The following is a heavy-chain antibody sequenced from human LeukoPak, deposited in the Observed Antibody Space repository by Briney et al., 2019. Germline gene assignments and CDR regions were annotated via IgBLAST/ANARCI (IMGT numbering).Heavy chain of an antibody. V-gene: IGHV5-51*01. CDR3: AKTFTWRPTNSHWFFDL. CDR1: AYTITNYC. Sequence: GESLKISCKASAYTITNYCSGSLRQMPGKGLEWVGIIYPDHSDATYSPSFQGQATISADKSFSTAYLQWSSLRASDTDMYYCAKTFTWRPTNSHWFFDLWGRGTLVTVSS. D-gene: IGHD2-8*01. CDR2: IYPDHSDA. J-gene: IGHJ2*01.